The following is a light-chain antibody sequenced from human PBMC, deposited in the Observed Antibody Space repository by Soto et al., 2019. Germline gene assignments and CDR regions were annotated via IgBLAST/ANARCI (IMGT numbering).Light chain of an antibody. CDR3: GTWDSSLSAGV. V-gene: IGLV1-51*02. Sequence: QSVLTQPPSVSAAPGQKVNISCSGSSSNIGNNYVSWYQQLPGTAPKLLIYENNKRPSGIPDRFSGSKSGTSATLGITGLQTGDEADYYCGTWDSSLSAGVFGGGTKVTVL. CDR2: ENN. CDR1: SSNIGNNY. J-gene: IGLJ2*01.